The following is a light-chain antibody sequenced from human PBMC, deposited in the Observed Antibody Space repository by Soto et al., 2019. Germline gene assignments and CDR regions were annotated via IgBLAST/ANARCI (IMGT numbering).Light chain of an antibody. CDR2: WAS. Sequence: DIVMTQTPLSLSVTPGQPASISCKSTQSLLHSDGKTYLYWYQHKPGQPPKLLIYWASTRESGVPDRFSGSGSGTDFTLTISSLQAEDVAVYYCQQYYSTPWTFGQGTRLEIK. CDR3: QQYYSTPWT. CDR1: QSLLHSDGKTY. J-gene: IGKJ5*01. V-gene: IGKV4-1*01.